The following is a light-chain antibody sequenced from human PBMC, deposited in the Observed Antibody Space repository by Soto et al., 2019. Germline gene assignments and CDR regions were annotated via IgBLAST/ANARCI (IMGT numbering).Light chain of an antibody. Sequence: QSALTQPASVSGSPGQSITISCTGTRSDVGSFNYVSWYQQHPGKAPKLMIYEVSNRPSGISNRFSGSKSGNTASLTISGLQAEDVFYYYCSSSTATSTLYLFGTGTKLTVL. V-gene: IGLV2-14*01. CDR1: RSDVGSFNY. CDR3: SSSTATSTLYL. J-gene: IGLJ1*01. CDR2: EVS.